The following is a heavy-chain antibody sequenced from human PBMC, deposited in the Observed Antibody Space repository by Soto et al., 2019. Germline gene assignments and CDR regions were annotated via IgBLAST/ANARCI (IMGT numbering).Heavy chain of an antibody. CDR2: VNPSGGST. D-gene: IGHD3-22*01. V-gene: IGHV1-46*01. J-gene: IGHJ4*02. CDR3: ARERYYYDSSGYYRTGLDY. Sequence: ASVKVSCKASGYTFTSYYMHWVRQAPGQGLEWMGIVNPSGGSTSYAQKFQGRVTMTRDTSTSTVYMELSSLRSEDTAVYYCARERYYYDSSGYYRTGLDYWGQGTLVTVSS. CDR1: GYTFTSYY.